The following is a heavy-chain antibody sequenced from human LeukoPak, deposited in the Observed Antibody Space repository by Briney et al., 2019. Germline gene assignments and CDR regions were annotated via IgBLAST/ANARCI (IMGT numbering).Heavy chain of an antibody. J-gene: IGHJ4*02. CDR1: GYTFTTYG. CDR3: ARDHSSSCQLLDY. CDR2: ISAYNGDI. D-gene: IGHD6-13*01. Sequence: ASVTVSCKASGYTFTTYGVTWVRQAPRQGLEWMGWISAYNGDIKYAEKFQGRITMTTDTFTNTAYMELGSLRSDDTAVYYCARDHSSSCQLLDYWGQGTLVTVSS. V-gene: IGHV1-18*01.